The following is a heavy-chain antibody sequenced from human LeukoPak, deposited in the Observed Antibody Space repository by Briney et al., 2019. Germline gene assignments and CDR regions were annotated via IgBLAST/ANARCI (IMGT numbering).Heavy chain of an antibody. D-gene: IGHD3-16*01. J-gene: IGHJ6*03. CDR1: GFIFDDYA. Sequence: GGSLRLSCAASGFIFDDYAMHWVRQAPGKGLEWVSGISWNSDSIDYENSVKGRFTISRDNAKNSLYLQMNSLRTEDMALYYCAKGGGGRLIYYYYMDVWGKGTTVTVSS. V-gene: IGHV3-9*03. CDR2: ISWNSDSI. CDR3: AKGGGGRLIYYYYMDV.